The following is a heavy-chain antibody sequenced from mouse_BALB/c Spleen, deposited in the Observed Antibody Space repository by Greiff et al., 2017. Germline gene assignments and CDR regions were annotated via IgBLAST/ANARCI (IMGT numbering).Heavy chain of an antibody. D-gene: IGHD2-4*01. J-gene: IGHJ2*01. CDR1: GYAFTNYW. Sequence: QVQLQQSGAELVRPGTSVKISCKASGYAFTNYWLGWVKQRPGHGLEWIGDIYPGSGYTYYNEKFKGKATLTADKSSSTAYMQLSSLTSEDSAVYFCARGTMITPYYFDYWGQGTTLTVSS. CDR3: ARGTMITPYYFDY. V-gene: IGHV1-63*01. CDR2: IYPGSGYT.